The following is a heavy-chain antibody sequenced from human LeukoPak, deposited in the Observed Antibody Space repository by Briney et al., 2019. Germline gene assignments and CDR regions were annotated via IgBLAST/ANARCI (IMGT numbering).Heavy chain of an antibody. V-gene: IGHV4-59*01. CDR3: ARDTPGGFQH. D-gene: IGHD1-14*01. Sequence: SETLSLTCGVYGGSFSGYYWSWIRQPPGKGLEWIGYIYYSGSTNYNPSLKSRVTISVDTSKNQFSLKLSSVTAADTAVYYCARDTPGGFQHWGQGTLVTVSS. J-gene: IGHJ1*01. CDR2: IYYSGST. CDR1: GGSFSGYY.